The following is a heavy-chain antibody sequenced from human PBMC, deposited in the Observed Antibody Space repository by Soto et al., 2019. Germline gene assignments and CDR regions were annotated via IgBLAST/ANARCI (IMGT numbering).Heavy chain of an antibody. J-gene: IGHJ3*02. V-gene: IGHV1-46*01. CDR2: INPSGGST. Sequence: ASVKVSCKASGYTFTSYYMHWVRQAPGQGLEWMGIINPSGGSTSYAQKFQGRVTMTRDTSTSTVYMELSSLRSEDTAVYYCARDRPLLTTVTTGDAFDIWGQGTMVTVSS. D-gene: IGHD4-17*01. CDR3: ARDRPLLTTVTTGDAFDI. CDR1: GYTFTSYY.